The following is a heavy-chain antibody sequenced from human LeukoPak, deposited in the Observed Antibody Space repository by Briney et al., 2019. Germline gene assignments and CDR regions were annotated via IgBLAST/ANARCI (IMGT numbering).Heavy chain of an antibody. Sequence: GGSLRLSCVASGFTFSSSWMSWVRQAPGKGLEWVANIKQDGSEKYYVDSVKGRFTISRDNAKNSLYLQMNSLRAEDTAVYYCANLIVGATRYFDYWGQGTLVTVSS. J-gene: IGHJ4*02. CDR3: ANLIVGATRYFDY. V-gene: IGHV3-7*03. CDR1: GFTFSSSW. CDR2: IKQDGSEK. D-gene: IGHD1-26*01.